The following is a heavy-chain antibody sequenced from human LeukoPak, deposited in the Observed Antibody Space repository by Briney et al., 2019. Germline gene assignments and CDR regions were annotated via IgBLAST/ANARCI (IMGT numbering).Heavy chain of an antibody. CDR3: AREPRGEDAFDI. CDR2: IYTSGST. CDR1: GGSISSGSYY. D-gene: IGHD3-10*01. J-gene: IGHJ3*02. V-gene: IGHV4-61*02. Sequence: PSETLSLTCTVSGGSISSGSYYWSWIRQPAGKGLEWIGRIYTSGSTNYNPSLKSRVTISVAPSKNQFSLKLSSVTAADTAVYYCAREPRGEDAFDIWGQGTMVTVSS.